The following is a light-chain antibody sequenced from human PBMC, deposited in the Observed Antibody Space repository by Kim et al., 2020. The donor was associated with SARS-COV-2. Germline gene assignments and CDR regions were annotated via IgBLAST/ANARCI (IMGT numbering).Light chain of an antibody. CDR1: QSISSY. V-gene: IGKV1-39*01. Sequence: DIQMTQSPSSLSASVGDRVTITCRASQSISSYLNWYQQKPGKAPKLLIYAASSLQSGVPSRFSGSRSGTDFTLTISSLQPEDFATYYCQQSYSTPPYTFGQGTKLEI. CDR3: QQSYSTPPYT. J-gene: IGKJ2*01. CDR2: AAS.